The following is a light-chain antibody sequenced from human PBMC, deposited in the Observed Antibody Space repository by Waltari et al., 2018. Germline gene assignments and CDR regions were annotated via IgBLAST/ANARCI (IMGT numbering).Light chain of an antibody. Sequence: SYVLTQPPSESVAPGKTARITCGGKNIGSKSVHWYQQKPGQAPVLVIYYDSGRPSGSPERFSGTQSGNTATLTISRAEAGDEADYYCQVWDSSSDHVVFGGGTKLTVL. J-gene: IGLJ2*01. CDR1: NIGSKS. CDR2: YDS. V-gene: IGLV3-21*04. CDR3: QVWDSSSDHVV.